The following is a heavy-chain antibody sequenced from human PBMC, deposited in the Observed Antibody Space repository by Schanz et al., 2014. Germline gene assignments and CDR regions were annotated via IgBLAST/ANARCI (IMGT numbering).Heavy chain of an antibody. V-gene: IGHV1-46*03. CDR3: ARGSPENMIRGELDY. D-gene: IGHD3-10*01. CDR2: INPIGGST. J-gene: IGHJ4*02. CDR1: GYNITSND. Sequence: QVHLVQSGAEVKKPGASVKVSCKASGYNITSNDVTWVRQAPGQGLEWMGIINPIGGSTTYAQKFRGAVTLTTDTSTDTAYLELTSLRSEDTAVYYCARGSPENMIRGELDYWGQGTLVTVSS.